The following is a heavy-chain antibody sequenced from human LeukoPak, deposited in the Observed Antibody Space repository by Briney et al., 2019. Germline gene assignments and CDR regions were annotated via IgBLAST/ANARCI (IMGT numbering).Heavy chain of an antibody. CDR3: AKWPEGATPKFHH. CDR2: ISASGHAT. D-gene: IGHD1-26*01. Sequence: GGPLSFSVAASGFTFSSLAMSGVRQAPGKGLKAPGKGLEWVLTISASGHATYYPDSVRGRFTISRDNSKSTLHLQMDSLRAEDSALYYCAKWPEGATPKFHHWGQGTLITVSS. CDR1: GFTFSSLA. J-gene: IGHJ4*02. V-gene: IGHV3-23*01.